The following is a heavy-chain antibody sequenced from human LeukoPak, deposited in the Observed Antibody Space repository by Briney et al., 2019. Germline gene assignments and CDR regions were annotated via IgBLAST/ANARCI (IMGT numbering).Heavy chain of an antibody. CDR2: INQEGGEK. J-gene: IGHJ4*02. V-gene: IGHV3-7*01. CDR3: ARMYCGGGKCYLSYFDY. Sequence: GGPLRLSCARSGFTLSTYWMSWVRQAPGKGLEWVANINQEGGEKHYVDSVKGRFTISRQNAKDSLDLQLNSLRGEDTAVYYCARMYCGGGKCYLSYFDYWGQGTVVTVSS. D-gene: IGHD2-21*01. CDR1: GFTLSTYW.